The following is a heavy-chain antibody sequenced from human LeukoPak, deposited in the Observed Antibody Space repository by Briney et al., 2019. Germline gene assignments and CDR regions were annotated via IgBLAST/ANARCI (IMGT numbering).Heavy chain of an antibody. Sequence: ASVKVSCKASGYTFTSHDINWVRQATGQGLDWMGRLNPDSGYTGSAQKFQGRVTMTRDTSISTAYMELSSLRSEDTAVYYCARADGGNSPGYYYGLDVWGQGTRSPSP. CDR3: ARADGGNSPGYYYGLDV. D-gene: IGHD4-23*01. CDR1: GYTFTSHD. J-gene: IGHJ6*02. CDR2: LNPDSGYT. V-gene: IGHV1-8*01.